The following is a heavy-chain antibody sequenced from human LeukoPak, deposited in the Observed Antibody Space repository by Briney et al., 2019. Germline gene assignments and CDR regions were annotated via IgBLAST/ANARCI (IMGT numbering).Heavy chain of an antibody. J-gene: IGHJ5*02. D-gene: IGHD6-13*01. Sequence: GGSLRLSCAASGFTFSSYAMSWVRQAPGKGLEWVSAISGSGGSTYYADSVKGRFTISRDNSKNTLYLQMNSLRAEDTAVYYCAEDHRGSSWYWFDPWGQGTLVTVSS. CDR1: GFTFSSYA. V-gene: IGHV3-23*01. CDR3: AEDHRGSSWYWFDP. CDR2: ISGSGGST.